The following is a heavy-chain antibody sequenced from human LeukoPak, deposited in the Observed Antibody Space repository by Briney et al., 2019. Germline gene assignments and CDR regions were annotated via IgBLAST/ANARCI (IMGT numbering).Heavy chain of an antibody. V-gene: IGHV3-48*01. Sequence: GGSLRLSCAASGFTFSAYDVNWVRQAPGKGLEWVSYISRSNNVYYADSVKGRFTISRDNAKNSLYLQMNSLRAEDTAVYYCAYSNSFDYWGQGTLVTVSS. CDR2: ISRSNNV. D-gene: IGHD4-4*01. CDR1: GFTFSAYD. CDR3: AYSNSFDY. J-gene: IGHJ4*02.